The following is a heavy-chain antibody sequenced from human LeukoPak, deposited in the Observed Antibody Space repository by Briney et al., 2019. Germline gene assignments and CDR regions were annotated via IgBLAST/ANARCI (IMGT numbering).Heavy chain of an antibody. J-gene: IGHJ4*02. CDR1: GFTFSSYV. CDR3: AKDLSSSWYPYYFDS. Sequence: GGSLRLSCAASGFTFSSYVMNWVRQAPGKGLEWVSGISGGGDRIYYADSVKGRFTISRDNSNNSLSLQMNSLRAEDTAVYYCAKDLSSSWYPYYFDSWGQGSLVTVSS. V-gene: IGHV3-23*01. CDR2: ISGGGDRI. D-gene: IGHD6-13*01.